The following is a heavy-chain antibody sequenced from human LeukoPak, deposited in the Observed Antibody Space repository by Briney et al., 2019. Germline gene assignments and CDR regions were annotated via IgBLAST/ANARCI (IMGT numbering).Heavy chain of an antibody. CDR3: ARGGEPNWFDP. J-gene: IGHJ5*02. V-gene: IGHV5-51*01. D-gene: IGHD1-14*01. CDR2: TYPGDSDT. CDR1: GSLFTSYW. Sequence: GESLQISCQGSGSLFTSYWSGWVRPLPGKGLEGMGITYPGDSDTIYSPSFQGQVTISANKSISTAYLQWSSLKASDTAMYYCARGGEPNWFDPWGQGTLVTVSS.